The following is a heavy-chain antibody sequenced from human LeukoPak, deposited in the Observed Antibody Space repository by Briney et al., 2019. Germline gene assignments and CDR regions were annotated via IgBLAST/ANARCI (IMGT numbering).Heavy chain of an antibody. CDR3: ARDSGHDAFDI. J-gene: IGHJ3*02. V-gene: IGHV3-53*01. CDR2: IYSGGST. Sequence: PGGSLRLSCAVSGFTVSSNYMSWVRQAPGKGLEWVSVIYSGGSTYYADSVKGRFTISRDNSKNTLYLQMNRLRAEDTAVYYCARDSGHDAFDIWGQGTMVTVSS. CDR1: GFTVSSNY.